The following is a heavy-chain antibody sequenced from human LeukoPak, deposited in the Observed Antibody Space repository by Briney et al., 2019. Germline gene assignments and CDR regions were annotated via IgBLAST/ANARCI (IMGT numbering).Heavy chain of an antibody. CDR2: ISWNSGSI. D-gene: IGHD6-13*01. Sequence: GGSLRLSCAASGFTFDDYAMHWVRQAPGKGLEWVSGISWNSGSIGYADSVKGRFTISRDNAKNSLYLQINSLRAGDTAVYYCAKDPHYSSSWYSNYYYGMDVWGQGTTVTVSS. J-gene: IGHJ6*02. V-gene: IGHV3-9*01. CDR3: AKDPHYSSSWYSNYYYGMDV. CDR1: GFTFDDYA.